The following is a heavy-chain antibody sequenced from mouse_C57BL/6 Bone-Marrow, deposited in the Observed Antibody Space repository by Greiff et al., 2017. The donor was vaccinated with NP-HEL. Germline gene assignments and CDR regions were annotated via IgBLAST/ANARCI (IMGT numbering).Heavy chain of an antibody. D-gene: IGHD1-1*01. J-gene: IGHJ1*03. Sequence: EVHLVESGEGLVKPGGSLKLSCAASGFTFSSYAMSWVRQTPEKRLEWVAYISSGGDYIYYADTVKGRFTISRDNARNTLYLQMSSLKSEDTAMYYCTRDLAYGSSYWYFDVWGTGTTVTVSS. CDR2: ISSGGDYI. CDR1: GFTFSSYA. V-gene: IGHV5-9-1*02. CDR3: TRDLAYGSSYWYFDV.